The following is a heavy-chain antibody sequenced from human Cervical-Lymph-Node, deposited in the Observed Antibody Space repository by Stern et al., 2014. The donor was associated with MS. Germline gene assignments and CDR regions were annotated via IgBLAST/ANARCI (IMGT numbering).Heavy chain of an antibody. CDR1: GYSFTSYW. CDR3: ARQGGPGCYGSGSHDY. V-gene: IGHV5-51*01. CDR2: IYPGDSTT. J-gene: IGHJ4*02. Sequence: EVQLVESGAEVKKPGESLKISCKGSGYSFTSYWIGWVRQMPGKGLEWMGIIYPGDSTTRYSPSFHSQGTISADKSTSTPYLQWSSLKASDTAMYYCARQGGPGCYGSGSHDYWGQGTLVTVSS. D-gene: IGHD3-10*01.